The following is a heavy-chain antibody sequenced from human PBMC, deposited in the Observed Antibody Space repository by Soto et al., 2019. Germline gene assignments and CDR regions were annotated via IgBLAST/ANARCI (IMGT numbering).Heavy chain of an antibody. J-gene: IGHJ6*03. Sequence: GGSLRLSCAASGFTFSSYGMHWVRQAPGKGLEWVAVIWYDGSNKYYADSVKGRFTISRDNSKNTLYLQMNSLRAEDTAVYYCARDGLDIVVVPAAIGSYMDVWGKGTTVTVSS. V-gene: IGHV3-33*01. CDR1: GFTFSSYG. D-gene: IGHD2-2*02. CDR2: IWYDGSNK. CDR3: ARDGLDIVVVPAAIGSYMDV.